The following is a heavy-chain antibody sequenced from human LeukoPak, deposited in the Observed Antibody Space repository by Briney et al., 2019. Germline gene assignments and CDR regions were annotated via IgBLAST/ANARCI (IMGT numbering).Heavy chain of an antibody. CDR2: IHYTEGG. J-gene: IGHJ3*02. Sequence: SETLSLTCTVSSGSIRSSYWSWIRQSRGKGLEWIGYIHYTEGGNYNPSLKSRVTISLDTSRNQFSLKLTSVTAADTDVHYCARDYYDSGGFHRTFDIWGQGTMVTVSS. CDR1: SGSIRSSY. V-gene: IGHV4-59*01. D-gene: IGHD3-22*01. CDR3: ARDYYDSGGFHRTFDI.